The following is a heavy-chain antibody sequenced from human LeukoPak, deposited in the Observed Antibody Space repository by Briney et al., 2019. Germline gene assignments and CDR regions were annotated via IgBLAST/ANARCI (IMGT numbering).Heavy chain of an antibody. Sequence: PGGSLRLSCAASGFAFSSYWMSWVRQAPGKGLEWVANIKQDGSEKYYVDSVKGRFTISRDNAKNSLHLQMNSLRAEDTAVYYCARDPGHYGEGDFDYWGQGTLVTVSS. J-gene: IGHJ4*02. CDR3: ARDPGHYGEGDFDY. V-gene: IGHV3-7*01. CDR1: GFAFSSYW. CDR2: IKQDGSEK. D-gene: IGHD4-17*01.